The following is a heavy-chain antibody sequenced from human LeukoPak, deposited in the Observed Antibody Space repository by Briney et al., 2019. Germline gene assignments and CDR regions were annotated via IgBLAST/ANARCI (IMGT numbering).Heavy chain of an antibody. CDR3: VRDETLWTLDW. Sequence: GGSLRLSCRASGFTFSGHWMHWVLQAPGMGLVWVSRTNEDGTDSMYAESVKGRFTISRDNAKNTVYLQMNSLRAEDTAVYYCVRDETLWTLDWWGQGTLVSVSS. V-gene: IGHV3-74*03. CDR1: GFTFSGHW. J-gene: IGHJ4*02. D-gene: IGHD1-1*01. CDR2: TNEDGTDS.